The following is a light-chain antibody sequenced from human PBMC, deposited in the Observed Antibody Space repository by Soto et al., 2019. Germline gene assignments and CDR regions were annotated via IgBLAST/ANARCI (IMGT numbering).Light chain of an antibody. CDR3: MQALQTPFT. V-gene: IGKV2-28*01. J-gene: IGKJ3*01. CDR2: LGS. Sequence: DIVMTQSPLSLPVTPGEPASISCRPSQSLLHSNGYNYLDWYLQKPGQSPQLLIYLGSNRASGVPDRFSSSGSGTDFTLKISRVEAEDVGVYYCMQALQTPFTFGPGTKVDIK. CDR1: QSLLHSNGYNY.